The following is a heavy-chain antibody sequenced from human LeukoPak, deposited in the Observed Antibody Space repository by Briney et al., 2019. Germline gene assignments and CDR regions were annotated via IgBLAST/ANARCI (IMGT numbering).Heavy chain of an antibody. J-gene: IGHJ4*02. Sequence: GASVKVSCKASGGTFSNFGISWVRQAPGQGLEWMGGIIPIFHTPNYAQKLQGRVTMTTDTSTSTAYMELRSLRSDDTAVYYCARGHGSGSYFGYWGQGTLVTVSS. CDR2: IIPIFHTP. CDR3: ARGHGSGSYFGY. D-gene: IGHD3-10*01. CDR1: GGTFSNFG. V-gene: IGHV1-69*05.